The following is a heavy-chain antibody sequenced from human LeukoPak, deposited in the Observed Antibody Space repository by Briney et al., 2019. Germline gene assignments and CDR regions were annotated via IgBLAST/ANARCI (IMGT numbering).Heavy chain of an antibody. CDR1: GYTFTSYG. CDR2: IIPIFGTA. J-gene: IGHJ6*03. CDR3: ARATWYGDPGSYYYYMDV. V-gene: IGHV1-69*13. D-gene: IGHD4-17*01. Sequence: SVKVSCKASGYTFTSYGISWVRQAPGQGLEWMGGIIPIFGTANYAQKFQGRVTITADESTSTAYMELSSLRSEDTAVYYCARATWYGDPGSYYYYMDVWGKGTTVTVSS.